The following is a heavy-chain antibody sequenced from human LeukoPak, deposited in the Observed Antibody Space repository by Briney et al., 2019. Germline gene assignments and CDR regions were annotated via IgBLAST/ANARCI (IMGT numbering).Heavy chain of an antibody. V-gene: IGHV5-51*01. CDR1: GYSVTSSW. Sequence: GESLKISCRASGYSVTSSWIAWVRQMPGKGLEWMGTIYPGDSDTRYSPSFQGQVTISADKSISTAFLQWSSLKASDTAMYYCARGPRWYFDLWGRGTLVTVSS. CDR2: IYPGDSDT. J-gene: IGHJ2*01. CDR3: ARGPRWYFDL.